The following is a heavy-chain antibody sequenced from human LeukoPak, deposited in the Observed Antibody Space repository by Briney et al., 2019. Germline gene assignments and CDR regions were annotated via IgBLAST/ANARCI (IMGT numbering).Heavy chain of an antibody. D-gene: IGHD3-10*01. Sequence: PGGSLKLSCSASGFTFSDYNMNWVRQPPGKGLEWVSYITSSSSTMYYADSVKGRFTISRDNAKNSLYLQMNSLRAEDTAVYYCAKDLWAYPGYVMDVWGQGTTVTVSS. CDR2: ITSSSSTM. J-gene: IGHJ6*02. CDR3: AKDLWAYPGYVMDV. CDR1: GFTFSDYN. V-gene: IGHV3-48*01.